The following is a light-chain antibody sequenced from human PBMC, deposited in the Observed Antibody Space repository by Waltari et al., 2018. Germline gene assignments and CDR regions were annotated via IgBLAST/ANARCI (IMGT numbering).Light chain of an antibody. V-gene: IGLV1-44*01. CDR1: SPNIGRNT. CDR2: GNN. CDR3: AAWDDSLNGLV. Sequence: QSVVTQPPSASGTPGQRVTISCSGSSPNIGRNTVNWYQELSGTAPKLLIYGNNQRPSGVPDRFSGSKSGTSASLAISGLQSEDEADYYCAAWDDSLNGLVFGGGTKLTVL. J-gene: IGLJ3*02.